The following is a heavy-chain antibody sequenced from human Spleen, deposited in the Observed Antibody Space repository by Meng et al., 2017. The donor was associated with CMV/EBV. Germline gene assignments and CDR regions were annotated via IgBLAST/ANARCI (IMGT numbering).Heavy chain of an antibody. J-gene: IGHJ5*02. V-gene: IGHV3-20*04. Sequence: GGSLRLSCTASGFTFDDYGMSWVRQAPGKGLQWVSGINWNGDRTGYEDSVKGRFSISRDNAKNSLYLQMNSLRAEDTAVYYCARVADSSGYYVTFDPWGQGTLVTVSS. CDR2: INWNGDRT. D-gene: IGHD3-22*01. CDR1: GFTFDDYG. CDR3: ARVADSSGYYVTFDP.